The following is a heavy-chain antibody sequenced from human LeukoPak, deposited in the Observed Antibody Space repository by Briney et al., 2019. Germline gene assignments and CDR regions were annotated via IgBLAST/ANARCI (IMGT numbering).Heavy chain of an antibody. CDR3: ARSPVYDSSGYYSSANDAFDI. D-gene: IGHD3-22*01. CDR1: GGSLSGYY. J-gene: IGHJ3*02. Sequence: SETLSLTCAVYGGSLSGYYWSWIRQPPGKGLEWIGEINHSGSTNYNPSLKSRVTISVDTSKNQFSLKLSSVTAADTAVYYCARSPVYDSSGYYSSANDAFDIWGQGTMVTVSS. V-gene: IGHV4-34*01. CDR2: INHSGST.